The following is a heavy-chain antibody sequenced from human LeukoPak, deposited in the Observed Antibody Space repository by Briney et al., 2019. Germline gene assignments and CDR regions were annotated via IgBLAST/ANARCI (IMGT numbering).Heavy chain of an antibody. CDR1: GGPFTNYA. V-gene: IGHV1-8*03. Sequence: RASVKVSCKSSGGPFTNYAFSWVRQAPGQGLEWMGWMNPNSGNTGYAQKFQGRVTITRNTSISTAYMELSSLRSEDTAVYYCARSNPYCGGDCYFFDYWGRGTLVTVSS. CDR3: ARSNPYCGGDCYFFDY. D-gene: IGHD2-21*02. CDR2: MNPNSGNT. J-gene: IGHJ4*02.